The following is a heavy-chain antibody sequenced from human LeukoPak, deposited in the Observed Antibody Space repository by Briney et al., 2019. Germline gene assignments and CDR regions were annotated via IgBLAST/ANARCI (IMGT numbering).Heavy chain of an antibody. CDR2: VYSGGTT. CDR3: ASDRRGYGGNFDY. D-gene: IGHD4-23*01. V-gene: IGHV3-66*01. J-gene: IGHJ4*02. Sequence: ASVKVSCKASGYTYTTDGISWVRQAPGKGLEWVSVVYSGGTTSYADSVKGRFTISRDKSKNTLYLQMNSLRAEDTAVYYCASDRRGYGGNFDYWGLGTLVTVSS. CDR1: GYTYTTDG.